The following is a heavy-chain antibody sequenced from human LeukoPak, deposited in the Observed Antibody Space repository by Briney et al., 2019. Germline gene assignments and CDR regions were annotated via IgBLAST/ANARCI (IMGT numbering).Heavy chain of an antibody. CDR3: ARGTTSSGSYYFDY. CDR1: GFTFSSYW. J-gene: IGHJ4*02. D-gene: IGHD3-22*01. V-gene: IGHV3-7*01. CDR2: IKQDGSEK. Sequence: GGSLRLSCAASGFTFSSYWMSWVRQAPGKGLEWVANIKQDGSEKYYVDSVKGRFTISRDNAKNSLYLQMNSLRAEDTAVYYCARGTTSSGSYYFDYWGQGTLVTVSS.